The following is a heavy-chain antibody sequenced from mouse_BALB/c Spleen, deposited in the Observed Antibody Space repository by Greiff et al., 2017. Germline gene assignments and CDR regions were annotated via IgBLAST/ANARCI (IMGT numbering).Heavy chain of an antibody. CDR2: ISSGSSTI. Sequence: VESGGGLVQPGGSRKLSCAASGFTFSSFGMHWVRQAPEKGLEWVAYISSGSSTIYYADTVKGRFTISRDNPKNTLFLQMTSLRSEDTAMYYCARVYYGYGDYWGQGTTLTVSS. CDR3: ARVYYGYGDY. CDR1: GFTFSSFG. V-gene: IGHV5-17*02. D-gene: IGHD1-2*01. J-gene: IGHJ2*01.